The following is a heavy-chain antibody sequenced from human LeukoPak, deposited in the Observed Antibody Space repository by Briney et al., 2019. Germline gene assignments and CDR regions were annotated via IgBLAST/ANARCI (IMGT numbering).Heavy chain of an antibody. CDR3: ARASIAVGGPPNWFDP. V-gene: IGHV4-30-2*01. CDR2: IYHSGST. Sequence: PPETLSLTCTVSGGSISSGGYYWSWIRQPPGKGLEWIGYIYHSGSTYYNPSLKSRVTISVDRSKNQFSLKLSSVTAADTAFYYCARASIAVGGPPNWFDPWGQGTLVTVSS. J-gene: IGHJ5*02. D-gene: IGHD6-13*01. CDR1: GGSISSGGYY.